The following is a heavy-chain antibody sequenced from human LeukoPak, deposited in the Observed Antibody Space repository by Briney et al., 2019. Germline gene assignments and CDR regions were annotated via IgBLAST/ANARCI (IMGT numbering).Heavy chain of an antibody. D-gene: IGHD3-3*01. CDR2: ISGSGVST. Sequence: PGGSLRLSCAASRFTSCNYAMSWVRQAPGKGLEWVSSISGSGVSTYYADSVKGRFTISRDSSKNTVHLQMNNLRAEDTAVYYCAKVLVDDFWSTYYYFDSWGQGTLVTVSS. J-gene: IGHJ4*02. V-gene: IGHV3-23*01. CDR3: AKVLVDDFWSTYYYFDS. CDR1: RFTSCNYA.